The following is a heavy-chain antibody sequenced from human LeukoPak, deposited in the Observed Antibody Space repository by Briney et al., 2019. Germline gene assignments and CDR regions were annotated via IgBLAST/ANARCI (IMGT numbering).Heavy chain of an antibody. J-gene: IGHJ4*02. V-gene: IGHV1-46*01. D-gene: IGHD2-21*02. CDR3: ARDHCGGDCSGHFIDY. Sequence: VASVKVSCKASGDTFISYYVHWVRQAPGQGLEWMGIIYPSDGSTTYAQKFQGRVTMTRDTSTSTVYMELSSLRSEDTAVYYCARDHCGGDCSGHFIDYWGQGTLVTVSS. CDR1: GDTFISYY. CDR2: IYPSDGST.